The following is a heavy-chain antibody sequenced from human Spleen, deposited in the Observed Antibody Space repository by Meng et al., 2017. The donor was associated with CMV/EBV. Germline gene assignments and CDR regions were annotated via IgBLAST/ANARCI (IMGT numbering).Heavy chain of an antibody. CDR3: ARGGDGYNFWSLCYFDY. Sequence: LQHVGPGLLKPSETLSLPCAVYGGSFSGYYWSWIRQPPGKGLEWIGEINHSGSTNYNPSLKSRVTISVDTSKNQFSLKLSSVTAADTAVYYCARGGDGYNFWSLCYFDYWGQGTLVTVSS. CDR2: INHSGST. CDR1: GGSFSGYY. D-gene: IGHD5-24*01. V-gene: IGHV4-34*01. J-gene: IGHJ4*02.